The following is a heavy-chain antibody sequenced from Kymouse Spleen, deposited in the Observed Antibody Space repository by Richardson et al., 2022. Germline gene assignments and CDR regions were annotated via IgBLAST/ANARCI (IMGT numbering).Heavy chain of an antibody. J-gene: IGHJ5*02. D-gene: IGHD3-9*01. CDR3: ARDPRPYDILTGYSHWFDP. CDR1: GGSISSGGYY. CDR2: IYYSGST. V-gene: IGHV4-31*03. Sequence: QVQLQESGPGLVKPSQTLSLTCTVSGGSISSGGYYWSWIRQHPGKGLEWIGYIYYSGSTYYNPSLKSRVTISVDTSKNQFSLKLSSVTAADTAVYYCARDPRPYDILTGYSHWFDPWGQGTLVTVSS.